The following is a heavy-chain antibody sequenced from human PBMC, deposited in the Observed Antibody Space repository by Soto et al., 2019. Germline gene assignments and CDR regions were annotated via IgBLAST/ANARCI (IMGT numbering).Heavy chain of an antibody. J-gene: IGHJ4*02. V-gene: IGHV1-3*01. CDR2: INAGNGNT. CDR1: GYTFTSYA. Sequence: ASVKVSCKASGYTFTSYAMHWVRQAPGQRLEWMGWINAGNGNTKYSQKFQGRVTITRDTSASTAYMELSSLRSEDTAVYYCARGGIAYCGGDCYSYWGQGTLVTVSS. CDR3: ARGGIAYCGGDCYSY. D-gene: IGHD2-21*02.